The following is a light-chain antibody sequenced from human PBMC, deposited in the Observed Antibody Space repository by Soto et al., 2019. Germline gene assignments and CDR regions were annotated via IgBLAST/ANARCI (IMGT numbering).Light chain of an antibody. V-gene: IGLV2-14*01. Sequence: QSALTQPASVSGSLGQSITISCTGTSSDIGGYNYVSWYQQHPGKAPKLMIYDVSDRPSGVSNRFSGSKSGNTASLTISGLQAEDVADYYCSSYTSSSTLLFGGGTMLTVL. J-gene: IGLJ2*01. CDR2: DVS. CDR1: SSDIGGYNY. CDR3: SSYTSSSTLL.